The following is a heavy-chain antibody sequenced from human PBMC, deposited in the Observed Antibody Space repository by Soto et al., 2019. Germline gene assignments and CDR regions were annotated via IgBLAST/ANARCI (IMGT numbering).Heavy chain of an antibody. Sequence: SETLSLTCTVSGGSISSGGYYWSWLRQHPGKGLEWIGYFYYSGSTYYSPSLKSRVTISVDTSKNQFSLKLSSVTAADTAVYYCARQKSAAFDIWGQGTMVTVSS. CDR3: ARQKSAAFDI. J-gene: IGHJ3*02. CDR1: GGSISSGGYY. CDR2: FYYSGST. V-gene: IGHV4-31*03.